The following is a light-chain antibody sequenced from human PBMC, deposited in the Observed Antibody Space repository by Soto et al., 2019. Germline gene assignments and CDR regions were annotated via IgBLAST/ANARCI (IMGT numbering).Light chain of an antibody. Sequence: QSVLTQPPSASGSPGQSVTISCTGTSSDVGAYKYVSWYQQYPGKAPKLMIYEVSKRPSGVPDRFSGSKSGNTASLTVSGLQPEDEADNYCTSYVGSNIWVFGGGTKLTVL. CDR1: SSDVGAYKY. CDR2: EVS. CDR3: TSYVGSNIWV. V-gene: IGLV2-8*01. J-gene: IGLJ3*02.